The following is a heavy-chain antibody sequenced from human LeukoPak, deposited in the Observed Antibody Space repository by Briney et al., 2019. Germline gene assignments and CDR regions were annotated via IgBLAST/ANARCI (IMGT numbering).Heavy chain of an antibody. Sequence: ASVKVSCKVSGYTLTELSMHWVRQAPGKGLEWMGGFDPEDGETIHAQKFQGRVTMTEDTSTDTAYMELSSLRSEDTAVYYCATGKRTTYYYYGMDVWGQGTTVTVSS. CDR2: FDPEDGET. CDR3: ATGKRTTYYYYGMDV. CDR1: GYTLTELS. D-gene: IGHD1-7*01. J-gene: IGHJ6*02. V-gene: IGHV1-24*01.